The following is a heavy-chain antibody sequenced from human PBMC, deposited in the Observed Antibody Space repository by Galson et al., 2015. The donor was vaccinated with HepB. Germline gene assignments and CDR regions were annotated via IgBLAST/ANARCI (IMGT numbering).Heavy chain of an antibody. V-gene: IGHV1-2*04. CDR2: INPNSGGT. Sequence: SVKVSCKASGYTFTGYYMHWVRQAPGQGLEWMGWINPNSGGTNCAQKFQGWVTMTRDTSISTAYMELSRLRSDDTAVYYCARDGDVDTAMVTGYYGMDVWGQGTTVTVSS. J-gene: IGHJ6*02. CDR3: ARDGDVDTAMVTGYYGMDV. D-gene: IGHD5-18*01. CDR1: GYTFTGYY.